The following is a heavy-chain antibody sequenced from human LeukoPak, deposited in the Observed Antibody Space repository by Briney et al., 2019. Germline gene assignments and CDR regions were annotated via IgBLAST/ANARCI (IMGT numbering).Heavy chain of an antibody. CDR3: ARDKTGTGAFDY. Sequence: PSETLSLTCAVYGGSFGGYYWSWIRQPPGKGLEWIGEINHSGSTNYNPSLKSRVTISVDTSKNQFSLKLSSVTAADTAVYYCARDKTGTGAFDYWGQGTLVTVSS. J-gene: IGHJ4*02. V-gene: IGHV4-34*01. D-gene: IGHD3-10*01. CDR2: INHSGST. CDR1: GGSFGGYY.